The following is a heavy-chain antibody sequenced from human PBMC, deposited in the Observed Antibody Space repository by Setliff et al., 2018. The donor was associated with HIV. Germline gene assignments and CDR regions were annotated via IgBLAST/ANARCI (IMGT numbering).Heavy chain of an antibody. Sequence: PSETLSLTCSASGISINGYYWSWIRQSQRTRLEWIGYVSSIGNTNYNPSLKSRVTISVDTSKNHFSLKLSPRTAADTAVYYCARGGYSYGYGAALFDYWGQGTLVTVSS. D-gene: IGHD5-18*01. J-gene: IGHJ4*02. CDR2: VSSIGNT. CDR1: GISINGYY. V-gene: IGHV4-4*08. CDR3: ARGGYSYGYGAALFDY.